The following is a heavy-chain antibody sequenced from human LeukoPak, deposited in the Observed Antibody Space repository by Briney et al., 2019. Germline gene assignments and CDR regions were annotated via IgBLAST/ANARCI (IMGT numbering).Heavy chain of an antibody. CDR1: GYTFTSYG. Sequence: ASVKVSCKASGYTFTSYGINWVRQAPGQGLEWMGWISAYNGYTNYAQKFQGRVTMTRDTSISTAYMELSRLRSDDTAVYYCARDLVGFTYYYDSSGYYSLGTEYNWFDPWGQGTLVTVSS. J-gene: IGHJ5*02. D-gene: IGHD3-22*01. CDR3: ARDLVGFTYYYDSSGYYSLGTEYNWFDP. CDR2: ISAYNGYT. V-gene: IGHV1-18*01.